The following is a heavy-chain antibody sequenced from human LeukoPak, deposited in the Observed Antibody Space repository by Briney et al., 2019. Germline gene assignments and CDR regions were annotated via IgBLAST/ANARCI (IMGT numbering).Heavy chain of an antibody. CDR2: VYSSGST. Sequence: SETLSLTCSVSRGSISSYYWSWIRQPAGKGLEWIGRVYSSGSTYYNPSLQSRVTISIDTSKNQFSLKLRFVTAADTAVYYCARVRCSGGSCPYYYYYYYMDVWGKGTTVTVSS. CDR3: ARVRCSGGSCPYYYYYYYMDV. V-gene: IGHV4-4*07. D-gene: IGHD2-15*01. J-gene: IGHJ6*03. CDR1: RGSISSYY.